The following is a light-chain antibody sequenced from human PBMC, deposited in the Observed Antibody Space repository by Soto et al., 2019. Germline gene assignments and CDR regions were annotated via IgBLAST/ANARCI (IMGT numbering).Light chain of an antibody. CDR2: GAS. CDR3: QQYNNWPPDT. Sequence: EIVMTQSPATLSVSPGERATLSCRASQSVSSNLAWYQQKPCQAPRLLIYGASTRATGIPARCSGSGSGTEFPLTISSLQSEDFAVYYCQQYNNWPPDTFGQGTKLEIK. V-gene: IGKV3-15*01. J-gene: IGKJ2*01. CDR1: QSVSSN.